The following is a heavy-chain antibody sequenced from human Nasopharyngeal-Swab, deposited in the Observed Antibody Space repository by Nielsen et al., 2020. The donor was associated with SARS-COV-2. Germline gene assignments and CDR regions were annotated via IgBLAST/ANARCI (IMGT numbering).Heavy chain of an antibody. D-gene: IGHD4-17*01. J-gene: IGHJ4*02. CDR2: IYSGGNT. CDR1: GFTVSSNY. CDR3: AKDRGTGDMSVLD. Sequence: GESLKISCAASGFTVSSNYMSWVRQAPGKGLEWASVIYSGGNTNYADSVKGRFTISRDNSKNTLYLQMDSLRADDTALYYCAKDRGTGDMSVLDWGQGTLVTVSS. V-gene: IGHV3-53*01.